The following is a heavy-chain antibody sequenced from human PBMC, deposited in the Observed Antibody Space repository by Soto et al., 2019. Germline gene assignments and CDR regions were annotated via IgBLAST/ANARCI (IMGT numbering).Heavy chain of an antibody. CDR2: ISASSTYI. CDR1: GFTFSSYT. J-gene: IGHJ4*02. Sequence: GGSLRLSCVASGFTFSSYTMDWVRQAPGKGLVWVASISASSTYIYYTDSLRGRFSISRDNAKNSLYLQMNSLRAEDTAVYYCARNFGDYGDYDKWGQGTLVTVSS. CDR3: ARNFGDYGDYDK. V-gene: IGHV3-21*01. D-gene: IGHD4-17*01.